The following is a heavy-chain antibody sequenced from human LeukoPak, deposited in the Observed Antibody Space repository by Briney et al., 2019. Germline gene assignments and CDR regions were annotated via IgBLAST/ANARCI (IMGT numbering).Heavy chain of an antibody. D-gene: IGHD1-14*01. V-gene: IGHV4-31*03. CDR3: ARGGDRRGFDY. CDR1: GGSISDGGYY. Sequence: PSRTLSLTCTVSGGSISDGGYYWSWIRQHPGKGLEWIGYIYDSGTTYYSPALQSRVTISVDKSDNKFSLKLRSLTAADTAVYYCARGGDRRGFDYWGQGTLVIVSS. J-gene: IGHJ4*02. CDR2: IYDSGTT.